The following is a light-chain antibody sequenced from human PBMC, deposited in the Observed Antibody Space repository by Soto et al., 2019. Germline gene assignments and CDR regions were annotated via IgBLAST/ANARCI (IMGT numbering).Light chain of an antibody. CDR1: QSVSRY. CDR2: DAS. J-gene: IGKJ5*01. Sequence: EIVLTHSPDTLSLYPWEIATLSCRASQSVSRYLAWYQQKPGQTPRLLIYDASNRAAGIPARFSGSGSGTDFTLTISSLEAEDFAVYYCQHRSSWPLTLGQGTRLEIK. V-gene: IGKV3-11*01. CDR3: QHRSSWPLT.